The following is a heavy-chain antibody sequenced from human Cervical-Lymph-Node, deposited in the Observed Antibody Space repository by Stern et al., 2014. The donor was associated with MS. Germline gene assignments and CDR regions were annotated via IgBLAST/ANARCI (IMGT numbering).Heavy chain of an antibody. J-gene: IGHJ4*02. Sequence: QVTLKESGPVLVKPTETVTLTCTISGLSLSNARMGVTWIRQPPGKALEWLAHLFSHDEKSYNTSLESRLTISQDTSQSQVVLTMTNMEPVDTATYYCARIPYCTNGVCSLWDYFFDLWGQGILVTVSS. CDR2: LFSHDEK. D-gene: IGHD2-8*01. CDR1: GLSLSNARMG. CDR3: ARIPYCTNGVCSLWDYFFDL. V-gene: IGHV2-26*03.